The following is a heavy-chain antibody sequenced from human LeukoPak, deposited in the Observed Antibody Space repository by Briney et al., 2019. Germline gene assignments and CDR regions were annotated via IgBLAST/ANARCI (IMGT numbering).Heavy chain of an antibody. J-gene: IGHJ4*02. V-gene: IGHV4-34*01. CDR2: INHSGST. Sequence: PSETLSLTCAVYGGSFSGYYWSWIRQPPGKGLEWIGEINHSGSTNYNPSLKSRATISIDTSKNQFSLKLSSVTAADTAVYYCARDSDFWSGYYYFDYWGQGTLVTVSS. CDR3: ARDSDFWSGYYYFDY. D-gene: IGHD3-3*01. CDR1: GGSFSGYY.